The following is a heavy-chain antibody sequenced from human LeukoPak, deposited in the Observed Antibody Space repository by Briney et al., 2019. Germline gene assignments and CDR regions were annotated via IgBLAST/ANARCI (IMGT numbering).Heavy chain of an antibody. D-gene: IGHD3-10*01. CDR3: ARDQGRSYYYGSGSPNWFDP. Sequence: PSETLSLTCIVSGGSISSSRYYWGWIRQPPGKGLEWIGSIYYSGSTYYNPSLKSRVTISVDTSKNQFSLKLSSVTAADTAVYYCARDQGRSYYYGSGSPNWFDPWGQGTLVTVSS. CDR1: GGSISSSRYY. V-gene: IGHV4-39*07. CDR2: IYYSGST. J-gene: IGHJ5*02.